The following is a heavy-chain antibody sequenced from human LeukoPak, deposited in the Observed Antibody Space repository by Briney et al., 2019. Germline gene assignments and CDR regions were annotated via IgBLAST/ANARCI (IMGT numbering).Heavy chain of an antibody. CDR3: ARVNKGDFWGGYSDY. CDR1: GGTFSSYT. V-gene: IGHV1-69*02. CDR2: IIPILGIA. J-gene: IGHJ4*02. D-gene: IGHD3-3*01. Sequence: SVKVSCKASGGTFSSYTISWVRQAPGQGLEWMGRIIPILGIANYAQKFQGRVTITADKSTSTAYMELSSLRSEDTAVYYCARVNKGDFWGGYSDYWGQGTLVTVSS.